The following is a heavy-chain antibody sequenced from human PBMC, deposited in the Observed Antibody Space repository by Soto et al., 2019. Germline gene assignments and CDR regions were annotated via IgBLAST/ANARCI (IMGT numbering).Heavy chain of an antibody. V-gene: IGHV3-48*02. Sequence: EVQLVESGGGLVQPGGSLRLSCAASGFTFSSYSMNWVRQAPGKGLEWVSYISTSSSTIYYADSVKGRFTISRDNAKSSLYLQMYSLRDEDTAVYYCTRGGGYFFYWGQGTLVTVSS. D-gene: IGHD3-22*01. J-gene: IGHJ4*02. CDR1: GFTFSSYS. CDR3: TRGGGYFFY. CDR2: ISTSSSTI.